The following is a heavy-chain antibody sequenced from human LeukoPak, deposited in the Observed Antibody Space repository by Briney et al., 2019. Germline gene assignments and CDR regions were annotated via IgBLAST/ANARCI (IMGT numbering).Heavy chain of an antibody. Sequence: SETLSLTCTVSGYSISSGYYWGWIRQPPGKGLEWIGSIYHSGSTYYNPSLKSRVTISVDTSKNQFSLKLSSVTAADTAVYYCARGGIVRYFDWLPSNWFDPWGQGTLVTVSS. CDR1: GYSISSGYY. D-gene: IGHD3-9*01. J-gene: IGHJ5*02. V-gene: IGHV4-38-2*02. CDR2: IYHSGST. CDR3: ARGGIVRYFDWLPSNWFDP.